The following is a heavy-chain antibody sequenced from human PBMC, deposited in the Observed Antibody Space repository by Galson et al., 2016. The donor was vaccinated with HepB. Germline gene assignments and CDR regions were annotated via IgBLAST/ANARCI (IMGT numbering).Heavy chain of an antibody. CDR1: GLTFSDFY. J-gene: IGHJ5*02. CDR2: ISSSSSHT. Sequence: SLRLSCAASGLTFSDFYMSWIRQAPGKGLEWVSYISSSSSHTNYADSVKGRFTISRDNANNSLYLQMDSLRVEDTAVYYCARVDYGSGWREGWFDPWGQGT. V-gene: IGHV3-11*06. D-gene: IGHD6-19*01. CDR3: ARVDYGSGWREGWFDP.